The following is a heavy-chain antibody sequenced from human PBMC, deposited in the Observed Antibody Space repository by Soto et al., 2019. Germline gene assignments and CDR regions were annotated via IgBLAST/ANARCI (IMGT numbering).Heavy chain of an antibody. V-gene: IGHV5-51*01. CDR1: GYSFTSYW. J-gene: IGHJ6*02. D-gene: IGHD5-18*01. CDR3: ARFTVPLELVDTADGGGYYCYYGMDV. Sequence: GDSLKMSCKGSGYSFTSYWIGWVRQMPGKCLEWMGIIYPGDSDTRYSPSFQGQVTLPADKAISNAYLQWSSLQASDTAMHYCARFTVPLELVDTADGGGYYCYYGMDVWGQGTTVTVSS. CDR2: IYPGDSDT.